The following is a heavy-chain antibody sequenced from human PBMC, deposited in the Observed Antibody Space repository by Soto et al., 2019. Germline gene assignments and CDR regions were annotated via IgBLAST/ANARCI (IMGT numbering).Heavy chain of an antibody. Sequence: SETLSLTCAVYGGSFSGYYWSWIRQPPGKGLEWIGEINHSGSTNYNPSLKSRVTISVDTSKNQFSLKLSSVTAADTAVYYCARGGSCSSTSCSNWFDPCAQGTLVTVSS. V-gene: IGHV4-34*01. CDR3: ARGGSCSSTSCSNWFDP. D-gene: IGHD2-2*01. J-gene: IGHJ5*02. CDR1: GGSFSGYY. CDR2: INHSGST.